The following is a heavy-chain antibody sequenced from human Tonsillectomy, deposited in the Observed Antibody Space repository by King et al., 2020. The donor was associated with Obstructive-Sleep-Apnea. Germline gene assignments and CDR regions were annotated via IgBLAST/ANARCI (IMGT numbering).Heavy chain of an antibody. CDR2: ISAYNGNT. CDR1: GYTFTSYG. CDR3: ARAQYCSSTSCYDYFDY. V-gene: IGHV1-18*04. D-gene: IGHD2-2*01. Sequence: VQLVESGAEVKKPGASAKVSCKASGYTFTSYGISWVRQAPGQGLEWMGWISAYNGNTNYAQKLQGRVTMTTDTSTSTAYMELRSLRSDDTAVYYCARAQYCSSTSCYDYFDYWGQGTLVTVSS. J-gene: IGHJ4*02.